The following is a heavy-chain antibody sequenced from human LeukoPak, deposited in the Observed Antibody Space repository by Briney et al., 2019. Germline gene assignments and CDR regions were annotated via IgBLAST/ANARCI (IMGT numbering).Heavy chain of an antibody. CDR2: IYYSGNT. D-gene: IGHD3-22*01. J-gene: IGHJ4*02. CDR1: GDSISSSRYY. V-gene: IGHV4-39*07. Sequence: PSETLSLTCTVSGDSISSSRYYWGWIRQPPGKGLEWIGSIYYSGNTYSNPSLMSRVTISVDTSKNQFSLNLSSVTAADTAVYYCAGAPHFFDISGSRYYFDYWGQGTLVTVSS. CDR3: AGAPHFFDISGSRYYFDY.